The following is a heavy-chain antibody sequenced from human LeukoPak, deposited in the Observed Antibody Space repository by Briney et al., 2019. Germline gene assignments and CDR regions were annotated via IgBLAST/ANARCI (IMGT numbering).Heavy chain of an antibody. J-gene: IGHJ4*02. Sequence: GGSLRLSCAASGFTFSTFGMHWVRQVPGQELEWVTFIPYDGSNKYYADSVKGRFTISRDNSKNTLSLQMNSLRAEDTAIYYCANGSTKDGYHYYFDYWGQGTLVTVSS. CDR1: GFTFSTFG. CDR2: IPYDGSNK. V-gene: IGHV3-30*02. D-gene: IGHD5-24*01. CDR3: ANGSTKDGYHYYFDY.